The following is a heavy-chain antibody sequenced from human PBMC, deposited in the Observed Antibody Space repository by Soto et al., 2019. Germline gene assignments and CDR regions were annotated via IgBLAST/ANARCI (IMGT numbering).Heavy chain of an antibody. CDR2: IERDDDDR. D-gene: IGHD1-20*01. J-gene: IGHJ6*02. V-gene: IGHV2-70*13. CDR3: ARSIRGPRRFNGMDV. CDR1: GFSLTSPGMC. Sequence: GSGPTLVNPTETLTLTCTFSGFSLTSPGMCVSWIRQSPGKALEWLALIERDDDDRYYSTSLKTRLTISKDTRKNQVVLTMANMEPADTATYYCARSIRGPRRFNGMDVWGQGTTVTVSS.